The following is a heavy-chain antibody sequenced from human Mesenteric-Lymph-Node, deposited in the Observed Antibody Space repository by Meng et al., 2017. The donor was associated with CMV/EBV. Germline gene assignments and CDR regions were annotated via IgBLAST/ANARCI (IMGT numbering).Heavy chain of an antibody. CDR3: ARVIVTGRADFRH. J-gene: IGHJ1*01. D-gene: IGHD1-1*01. Sequence: ASVKVSCKASGYTFTGYYMHWVRQAPGQGLEWMGWINPNSGGTNYAQKFQGRVTMTRDTSISTVYMELSRLRSDDTAVYYCARVIVTGRADFRHWGQGTLVTVSS. CDR2: INPNSGGT. CDR1: GYTFTGYY. V-gene: IGHV1-2*02.